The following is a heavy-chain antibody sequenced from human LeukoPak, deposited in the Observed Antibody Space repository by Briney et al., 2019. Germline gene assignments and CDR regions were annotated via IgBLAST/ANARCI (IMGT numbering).Heavy chain of an antibody. CDR2: INSNSGGT. J-gene: IGHJ4*02. Sequence: ASVKVSCKASGYTFTDYYMHWVRQAPGQGLEWMGWINSNSGGTNYAQKFQGRVTMTRDTSISTAYMELSRLRSDDTAVYYCARRGYDFQLYYFDYWGQGTLVTVSS. V-gene: IGHV1-2*02. CDR1: GYTFTDYY. D-gene: IGHD3-3*01. CDR3: ARRGYDFQLYYFDY.